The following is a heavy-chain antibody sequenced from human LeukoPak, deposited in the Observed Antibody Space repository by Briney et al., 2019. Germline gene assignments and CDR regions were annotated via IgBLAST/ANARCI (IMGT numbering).Heavy chain of an antibody. CDR2: IWYDGSNK. V-gene: IGHV3-33*08. D-gene: IGHD2-2*01. J-gene: IGHJ6*02. CDR3: ASTYPYYYYGMDV. CDR1: GFTFSSYA. Sequence: AGGSLRLSCAASGFTFSSYAMHWVCQAPGKGLEWVAVIWYDGSNKYYADSVKGRFTISRDNSKNTLYLQMNSLRAEDTAVYYCASTYPYYYYGMDVWGQGTTVTVSS.